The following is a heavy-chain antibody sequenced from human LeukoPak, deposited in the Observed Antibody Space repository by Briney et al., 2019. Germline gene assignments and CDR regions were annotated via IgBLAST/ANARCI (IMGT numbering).Heavy chain of an antibody. CDR2: ISGSGGST. V-gene: IGHV3-23*01. Sequence: GGSLRLSCAASGFTFSSYAMSWVRQAPGKGLEWVSAISGSGGSTYYADSVKGRFTISRDNSKNTLYLQMNSLRAEDTAVYYCARDPDIVVVPAAMNFDYWGQGTLVTVSS. D-gene: IGHD2-2*01. CDR1: GFTFSSYA. CDR3: ARDPDIVVVPAAMNFDY. J-gene: IGHJ4*02.